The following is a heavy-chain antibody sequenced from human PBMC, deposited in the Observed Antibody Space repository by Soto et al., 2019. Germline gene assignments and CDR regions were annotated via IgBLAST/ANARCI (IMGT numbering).Heavy chain of an antibody. CDR1: GGSISSSSYY. CDR2: IYYSGST. D-gene: IGHD1-20*01. CDR3: ARSITGTTGDFDY. J-gene: IGHJ4*02. Sequence: QLQLQESGPGLVKPSETLSLTCTVSGGSISSSSYYWGWIRQPPGKGLEWIGSIYYSGSTYYNPSLKSRVTISVDTSKNQFSLKLSSVTAADTAVYYCARSITGTTGDFDYWGQGTLVTVSS. V-gene: IGHV4-39*01.